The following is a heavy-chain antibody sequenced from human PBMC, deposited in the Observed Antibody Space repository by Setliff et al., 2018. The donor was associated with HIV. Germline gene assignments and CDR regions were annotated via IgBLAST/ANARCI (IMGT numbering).Heavy chain of an antibody. Sequence: GVLRLSCTPSGFTFDDYAMSWVRQAPGKGLEWVGFIRSKGYGGTTEYGASVRGRFTISRDNSGNTLHLQMNSLRAEDTAVYYCARGIGRSWSLGPWGQGTLVTVSS. CDR2: IRSKGYGGTT. V-gene: IGHV3-49*04. CDR3: ARGIGRSWSLGP. CDR1: GFTFDDYA. J-gene: IGHJ5*02. D-gene: IGHD3-10*01.